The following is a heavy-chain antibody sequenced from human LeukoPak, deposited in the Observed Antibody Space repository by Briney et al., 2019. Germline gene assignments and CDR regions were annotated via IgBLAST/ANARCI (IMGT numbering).Heavy chain of an antibody. CDR3: ARQSSSSSRLFDC. CDR1: GYTFTSYG. Sequence: ASVKVSCKASGYTFTSYGITWVRQAPGQGLEWMGWINPHNSDTYYAQRFRGRVTMTRDTSISTTYMEVSSLTSDDTAVYYCARQSSSSSRLFDCWGQGTLVTVSS. J-gene: IGHJ4*02. D-gene: IGHD6-6*01. CDR2: INPHNSDT. V-gene: IGHV1-2*02.